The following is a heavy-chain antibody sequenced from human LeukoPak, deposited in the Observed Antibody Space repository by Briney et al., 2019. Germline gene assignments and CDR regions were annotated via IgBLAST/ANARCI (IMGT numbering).Heavy chain of an antibody. Sequence: QPGGSLRLSYAASGFTFSSYGMSWVRQAPGKGLEWVSLIRSSGDNTYYADSVKGRFTISRDNSKNTVYLQMNSLRVEDTAVYYCARGRFGDYFDYWGQGTLVTVSS. CDR3: ARGRFGDYFDY. V-gene: IGHV3-23*01. J-gene: IGHJ4*02. CDR2: IRSSGDNT. CDR1: GFTFSSYG. D-gene: IGHD3-10*01.